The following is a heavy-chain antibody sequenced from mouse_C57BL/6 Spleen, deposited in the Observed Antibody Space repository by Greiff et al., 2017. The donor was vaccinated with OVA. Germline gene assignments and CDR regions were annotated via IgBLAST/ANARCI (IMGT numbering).Heavy chain of an antibody. D-gene: IGHD1-1*01. V-gene: IGHV6-3*01. CDR3: TGGGNGSSLWYFDV. CDR1: GFTFSNYW. CDR2: IRLKSDNYAT. Sequence: EVKLQESGGGLVQPGGSMKLSCVASGFTFSNYWMNWVRQSPEKGLEWVAQIRLKSDNYATHYAESVKGRFTISRDDSKSSVYLQMSNIRAEDAGVYYSTGGGNGSSLWYFDVWGTGTTVTVSS. J-gene: IGHJ1*03.